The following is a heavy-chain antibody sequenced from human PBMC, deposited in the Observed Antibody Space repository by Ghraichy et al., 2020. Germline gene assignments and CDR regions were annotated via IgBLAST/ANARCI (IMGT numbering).Heavy chain of an antibody. CDR2: IWYDGSNK. V-gene: IGHV3-33*01. J-gene: IGHJ5*02. CDR3: ARETRGPLRNNWFDP. CDR1: GFTFSSYG. D-gene: IGHD5-12*01. Sequence: GGSLRLSCAASGFTFSSYGMHWVRQAPGKGLEWVAVIWYDGSNKYYADSVKGRFTISRDNSKNTLYLQMNSLRAEDTAVYYCARETRGPLRNNWFDPWGQGTLVTVSS.